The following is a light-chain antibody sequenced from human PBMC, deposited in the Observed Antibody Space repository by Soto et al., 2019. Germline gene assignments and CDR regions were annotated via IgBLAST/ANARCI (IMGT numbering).Light chain of an antibody. CDR1: SSDVGRYDY. CDR3: CSFAGSFSYV. CDR2: DVT. V-gene: IGLV2-11*01. J-gene: IGLJ1*01. Sequence: QSVLAQPRSVSGSPGQSVTIACTGTSSDVGRYDYVSWYQQHPGKAPKLIIYDVTERPAGVPDRFSGSKSGNTASLTISGLQAEDEADYSCCSFAGSFSYVFGGGTKVTLL.